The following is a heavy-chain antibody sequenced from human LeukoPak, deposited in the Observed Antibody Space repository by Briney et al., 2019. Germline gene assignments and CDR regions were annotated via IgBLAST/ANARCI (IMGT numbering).Heavy chain of an antibody. CDR3: ARGREDITKSRDYYDSSGYYSDFDY. D-gene: IGHD3-22*01. CDR1: GGSFSGYY. Sequence: PSETLSLTCAVYGGSFSGYYWSWIRQPPGKGLEWIGEINHSGSTNYNPSLKSRVTISVDTSKNQFSLKLSSVTAADTAAYYCARGREDITKSRDYYDSSGYYSDFDYWGQGTLVTVSS. V-gene: IGHV4-34*01. CDR2: INHSGST. J-gene: IGHJ4*02.